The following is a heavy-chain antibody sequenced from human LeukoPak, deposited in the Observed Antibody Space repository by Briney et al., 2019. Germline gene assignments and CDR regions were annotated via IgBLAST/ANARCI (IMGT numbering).Heavy chain of an antibody. CDR1: GFTFTTYW. J-gene: IGHJ4*02. CDR2: INGDGSNS. D-gene: IGHD3-16*01. CDR3: ARTSPTSHFDF. V-gene: IGHV3-74*01. Sequence: GGSLRLSCVASGFTFTTYWMHWVRQAPGKGLVWVSRINGDGSNSNYADSVKGRFTSSRDNARNTLYLQMNGLRAEDTALYYCARTSPTSHFDFWGQGTLVTVSS.